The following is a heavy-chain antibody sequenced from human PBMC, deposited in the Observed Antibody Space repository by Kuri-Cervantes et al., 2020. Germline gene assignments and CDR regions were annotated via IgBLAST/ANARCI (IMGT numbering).Heavy chain of an antibody. V-gene: IGHV3-23*01. CDR3: AKEVAAARNY. CDR2: ISGSGGST. J-gene: IGHJ4*02. Sequence: GESLKISCAASGFTFSSYGMSWVRQAPGKGLEWVSAISGSGGSTYYADSVKGRFTISRDNSKNTLYLQMNSLRAEDTAVYYCAKEVAAARNYWGQGTLVTVSS. D-gene: IGHD6-13*01. CDR1: GFTFSSYG.